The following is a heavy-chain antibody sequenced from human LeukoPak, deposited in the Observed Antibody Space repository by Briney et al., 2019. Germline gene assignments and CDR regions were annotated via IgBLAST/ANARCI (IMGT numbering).Heavy chain of an antibody. CDR1: GGSISSSSYY. D-gene: IGHD6-19*01. CDR2: INHSGST. Sequence: SETLSLTCTVSGGSISSSSYYWSWIRQPPGKGLEWIGEINHSGSTNYNPSLKSRVTISVDTSKNQFSLKLSSVTAADTAVYYCARGVRQWLVGRRVGFDYWGQGTLVTVSS. J-gene: IGHJ4*02. CDR3: ARGVRQWLVGRRVGFDY. V-gene: IGHV4-39*07.